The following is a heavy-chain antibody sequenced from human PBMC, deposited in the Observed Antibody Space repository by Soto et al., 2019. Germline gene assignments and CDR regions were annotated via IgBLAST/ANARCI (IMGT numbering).Heavy chain of an antibody. CDR1: CYSIISGLY. J-gene: IGHJ5*02. Sequence: SETLSLTCAFSCYSIISGLYWGWIRQPPGKGLEWIGTIYRGGITYYNPSLKSRVTISIDTSKNHFSLRLSSVTATDTAVYFCAIGNPDWFDPWGQGTLVTVSS. D-gene: IGHD1-1*01. V-gene: IGHV4-38-2*01. CDR2: IYRGGIT. CDR3: AIGNPDWFDP.